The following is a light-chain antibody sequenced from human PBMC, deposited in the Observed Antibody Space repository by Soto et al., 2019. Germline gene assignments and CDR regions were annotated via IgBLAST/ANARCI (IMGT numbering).Light chain of an antibody. Sequence: EFVLTQSPGTLSLSPGERATLSWRASQTVRNNYLAWYQQKPGQAPRLLIYDASSRATGIPDRFSGSGSGTDFTLTISSLEPEDIAVYYCQQRASWPITFGQGTRLEIK. CDR1: QTVRNNY. CDR3: QQRASWPIT. V-gene: IGKV3D-20*02. CDR2: DAS. J-gene: IGKJ5*01.